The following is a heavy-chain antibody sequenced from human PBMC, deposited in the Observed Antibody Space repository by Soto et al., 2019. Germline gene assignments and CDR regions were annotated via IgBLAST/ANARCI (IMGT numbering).Heavy chain of an antibody. CDR2: IIPVFDTV. J-gene: IGHJ4*02. V-gene: IGHV1-69*01. D-gene: IGHD3-22*01. Sequence: QEQLVQSGAEVKQSGSSVKVSCKDTGGLFSSYAVSWVRQAPGQGLEWMGGIIPVFDTVYYAQKFQGRVTITADESTNTAYMELSSLRSEDTAMYYCARGGRGYVWFNEFWGQGTLVTVSS. CDR1: GGLFSSYA. CDR3: ARGGRGYVWFNEF.